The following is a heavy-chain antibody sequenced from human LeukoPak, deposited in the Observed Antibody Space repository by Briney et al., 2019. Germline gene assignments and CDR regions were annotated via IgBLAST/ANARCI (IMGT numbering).Heavy chain of an antibody. Sequence: GGSLRLSCAASGFTFSSYAMHWVRQAPGKGLEWVSYISSSGSTIYYADSVKGRFTISRDNAKNSLYLQMNSLRAEDTAVYYCATSPYGDYVRRDYWGQGTLVTVSS. D-gene: IGHD4-17*01. V-gene: IGHV3-48*04. CDR2: ISSSGSTI. J-gene: IGHJ4*02. CDR3: ATSPYGDYVRRDY. CDR1: GFTFSSYA.